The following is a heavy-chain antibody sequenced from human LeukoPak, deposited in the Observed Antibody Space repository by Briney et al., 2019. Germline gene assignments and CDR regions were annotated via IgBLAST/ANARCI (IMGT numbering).Heavy chain of an antibody. Sequence: ASVKVSCKASGYTFASYDINWVRQATGQGLEWMGWMNPNSGNTGYAQKFQGRVTITRNTSISTAYMELSSLRSEDTAVYYCAISGGYWAWAHWGQGTLVTVSS. CDR1: GYTFASYD. J-gene: IGHJ4*02. V-gene: IGHV1-8*03. D-gene: IGHD1-26*01. CDR2: MNPNSGNT. CDR3: AISGGYWAWAH.